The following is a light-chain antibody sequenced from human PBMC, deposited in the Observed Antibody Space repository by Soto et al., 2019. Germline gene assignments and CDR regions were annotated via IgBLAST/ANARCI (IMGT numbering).Light chain of an antibody. CDR3: LLCYSGGRPV. J-gene: IGLJ2*01. CDR2: DTS. Sequence: QAVVTQEPSLTVSPGGTVTHTCGSSTGAVANNHYPYWFQQKPGLAPRTLIYDTSTKHSWTPARFSGSLLGGKAALTLSGAQPEDEAEYYCLLCYSGGRPVFGGGTKLTVL. CDR1: TGAVANNHY. V-gene: IGLV7-46*01.